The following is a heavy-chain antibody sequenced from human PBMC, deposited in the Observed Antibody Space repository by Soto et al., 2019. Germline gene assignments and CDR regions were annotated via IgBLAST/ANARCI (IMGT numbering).Heavy chain of an antibody. J-gene: IGHJ4*02. Sequence: QVQLVESGGGVVQPGRSLRLSCAASGFTFSSYAMHWVRQAPGKGLEWVAVISYDGSNKYYADSVKGRFTISRDKSKNTRYLQMNSLRAEDTAVYYCARALLDTPDLDYWGQGTLVTVSS. D-gene: IGHD5-18*01. CDR1: GFTFSSYA. V-gene: IGHV3-30-3*01. CDR2: ISYDGSNK. CDR3: ARALLDTPDLDY.